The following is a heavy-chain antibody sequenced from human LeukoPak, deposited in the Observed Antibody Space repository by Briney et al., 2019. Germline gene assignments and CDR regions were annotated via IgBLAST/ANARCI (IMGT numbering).Heavy chain of an antibody. V-gene: IGHV4-59*01. CDR3: ARGIITMVRGVDY. D-gene: IGHD3-10*01. J-gene: IGHJ4*02. CDR1: GGSISSYY. Sequence: PSETLSLTCTVSGGSISSYYWSWIRQPPGKGLEWIGYIYYSGSTNYNPSLKSRVTISVDTSKNQFSLKLSSVTAADTAVYYCARGIITMVRGVDYWGQGTLVTVSS. CDR2: IYYSGST.